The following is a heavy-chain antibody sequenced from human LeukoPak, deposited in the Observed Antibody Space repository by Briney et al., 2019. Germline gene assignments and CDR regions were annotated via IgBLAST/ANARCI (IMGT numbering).Heavy chain of an antibody. D-gene: IGHD2-21*02. Sequence: PSQTLSLTCTVSGGSISSGSYYWSWIRQHPGKGLEWIGYIYYSGSTYYNPSLKSRVTISVDTSKNQFSLKLSSVTAADTAVYYCARGTGMVVTAIRDRYYFDYWGQGTLVTVSS. J-gene: IGHJ4*02. CDR1: GGSISSGSYY. CDR2: IYYSGST. V-gene: IGHV4-31*03. CDR3: ARGTGMVVTAIRDRYYFDY.